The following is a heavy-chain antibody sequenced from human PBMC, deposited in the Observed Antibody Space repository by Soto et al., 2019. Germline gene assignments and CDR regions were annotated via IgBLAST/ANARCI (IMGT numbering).Heavy chain of an antibody. CDR1: GVTCRNHG. D-gene: IGHD2-15*01. J-gene: IGHJ4*02. CDR2: ISYDASEI. Sequence: PWGIPIVSCVGSGVTCRNHGMRWILQTPGKGREWVAFISYDASEIFYADSVKGRFTISRDNPQNTLFLHMNSPRADDTAVYYCALPPVVDSALDHSAQGTLLTVSS. V-gene: IGHV3-30*03. CDR3: ALPPVVDSALDH.